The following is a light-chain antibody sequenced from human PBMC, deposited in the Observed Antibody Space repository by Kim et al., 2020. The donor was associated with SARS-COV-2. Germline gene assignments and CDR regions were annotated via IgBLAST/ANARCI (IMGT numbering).Light chain of an antibody. J-gene: IGLJ1*01. CDR1: TSDVGSYNR. V-gene: IGLV2-18*02. CDR2: EVS. Sequence: QSIAISGTGTTSDVGSYNRVSWYQQSPGTAPKLLIYEVSYRPSGVPDRFSGSKSGNTASLTISGLQAGDEADYYCTSYISTTTPYFFGTGTKVTVL. CDR3: TSYISTTTPYF.